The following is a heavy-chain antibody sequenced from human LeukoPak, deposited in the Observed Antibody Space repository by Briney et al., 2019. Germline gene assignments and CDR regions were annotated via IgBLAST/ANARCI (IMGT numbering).Heavy chain of an antibody. CDR3: ARDYYDSSGYSYYYYYGMDV. CDR1: GFTFSSYS. Sequence: GGSPRLSCAASGFTFSSYSMNWVRHAPGKGLEWVSSISSSSSYIYYADSVKGRFTISRDNAKNSLYLQMNSLRAEDTAVYYCARDYYDSSGYSYYYYYGMDVWGQGTTVTVSS. V-gene: IGHV3-21*01. J-gene: IGHJ6*02. D-gene: IGHD3-22*01. CDR2: ISSSSSYI.